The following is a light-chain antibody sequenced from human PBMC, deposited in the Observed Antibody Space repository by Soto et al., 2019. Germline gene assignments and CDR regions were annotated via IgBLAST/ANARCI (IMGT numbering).Light chain of an antibody. J-gene: IGLJ2*01. Sequence: QPVLTQSSSASASLGSSVKLTCTLSSGHSTYIIAWHQQQPGKAPRYLMQLEGSGSYKKGSGIPDCFSGSGSGVCRYLTIPNLQFEDEADYYCETWDTNVVVFGGGTNVTVL. CDR1: SGHSTYI. CDR3: ETWDTNVVV. CDR2: LEGSGSY. V-gene: IGLV4-60*02.